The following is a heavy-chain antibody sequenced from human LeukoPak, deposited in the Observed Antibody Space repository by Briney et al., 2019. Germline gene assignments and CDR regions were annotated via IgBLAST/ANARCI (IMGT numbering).Heavy chain of an antibody. Sequence: QPGGSLRLSCSASGFTFSNHVMDWVRQAPGKGLEYVSFISPTGDATTHADSVKDRFTISRDNSKNTLYLQMSNLRPEDTAVYYCVKVLRERFRLGQGGQGTLVTVSS. J-gene: IGHJ4*02. D-gene: IGHD1-26*01. V-gene: IGHV3-64D*09. CDR1: GFTFSNHV. CDR3: VKVLRERFRLGQ. CDR2: ISPTGDAT.